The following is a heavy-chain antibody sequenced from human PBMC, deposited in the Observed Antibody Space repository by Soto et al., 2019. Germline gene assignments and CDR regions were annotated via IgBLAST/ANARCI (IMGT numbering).Heavy chain of an antibody. V-gene: IGHV5-10-1*01. D-gene: IGHD6-13*01. CDR2: IDPSDSYT. J-gene: IGHJ5*02. Sequence: PGESLKISCKGSGYSFTSYWISWVRQMPGKGLEWMGRIDPSDSYTNYSPSFQGHVTISADKSISTAYLQWSSLKAPDTAMYYCARLGPKDYSSSWYWFDPWGQGTLVTVSS. CDR3: ARLGPKDYSSSWYWFDP. CDR1: GYSFTSYW.